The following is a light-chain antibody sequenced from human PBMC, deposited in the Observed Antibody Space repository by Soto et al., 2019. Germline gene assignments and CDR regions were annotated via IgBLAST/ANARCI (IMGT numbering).Light chain of an antibody. J-gene: IGKJ1*01. CDR1: QVISND. V-gene: IGKV1-6*01. CDR3: LQDYNYPWT. Sequence: AIQMTQSPSSLSASVGDRVTITCRARQVISNDLGWYQQKPGKAPKLLIYAASTLQSGVPSRFSGSGSGTGFTLTISSLQPEDCATYYCLQDYNYPWTFGQGTKVEIK. CDR2: AAS.